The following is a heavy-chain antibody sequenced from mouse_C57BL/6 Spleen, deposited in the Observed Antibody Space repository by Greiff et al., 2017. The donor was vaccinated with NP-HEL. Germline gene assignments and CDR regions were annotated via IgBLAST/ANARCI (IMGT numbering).Heavy chain of an antibody. J-gene: IGHJ4*01. CDR2: IYPGDGDT. Sequence: QVQLQQSGPELVKPGASVKISCKASGYAFSSSWMNWVKQRPGKGLEWIGRIYPGDGDTNYNGKFKGKATLTADKSSSTAYMQLSSLTSEDSAVYFCARGGGNYYYYAMDYWGQGTSVTVSS. CDR3: ARGGGNYYYYAMDY. V-gene: IGHV1-82*01. D-gene: IGHD2-1*01. CDR1: GYAFSSSW.